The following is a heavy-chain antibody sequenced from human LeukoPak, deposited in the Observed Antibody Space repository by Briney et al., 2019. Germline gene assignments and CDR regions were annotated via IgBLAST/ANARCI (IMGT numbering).Heavy chain of an antibody. Sequence: GRSLRLSCAASGFTFSSYGMHWVRQAPGKGLDLVAVISYDGSNKYYADSVKGRFTISRDNSKNTLYLQMNSLRAEDTAVYYCAKDDIAVAGTAYYYYGMDVWGQGTTVTVSS. CDR3: AKDDIAVAGTAYYYYGMDV. CDR2: ISYDGSNK. CDR1: GFTFSSYG. V-gene: IGHV3-30*18. J-gene: IGHJ6*02. D-gene: IGHD6-19*01.